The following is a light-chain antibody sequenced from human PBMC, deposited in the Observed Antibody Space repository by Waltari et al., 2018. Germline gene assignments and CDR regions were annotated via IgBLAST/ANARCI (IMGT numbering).Light chain of an antibody. J-gene: IGKJ5*01. CDR3: QQYDNWPPLT. V-gene: IGKV3-15*01. Sequence: EIVMTQSPVTLSVSPGERATLSCRASQSFRSNYLAWYQQKPGQAPRLLIYGVSTRATGIPARFSGSGFGTEFTLTISSVQAEDFAVYYCQQYDNWPPLTFGQGTRLVIK. CDR1: QSFRSN. CDR2: GVS.